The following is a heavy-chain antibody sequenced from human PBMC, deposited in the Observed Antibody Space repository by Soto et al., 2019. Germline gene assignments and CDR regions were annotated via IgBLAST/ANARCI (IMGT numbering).Heavy chain of an antibody. D-gene: IGHD2-2*01. Sequence: PGGSLRLSCAASGFTFSSYAMSWVRQAPGKGLEWVSAISGSGGSTYYADSVKGRFTISRDNSKNTLYLEMNSLRAEDTAVYYCARVIVVVPAAIPVYYGMDVWGQGTTVTVSS. CDR1: GFTFSSYA. J-gene: IGHJ6*02. CDR3: ARVIVVVPAAIPVYYGMDV. CDR2: ISGSGGST. V-gene: IGHV3-23*01.